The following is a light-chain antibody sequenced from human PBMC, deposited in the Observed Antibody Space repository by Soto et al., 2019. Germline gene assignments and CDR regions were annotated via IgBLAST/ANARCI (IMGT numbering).Light chain of an antibody. Sequence: QSALTQPSSVSGSPGQSITISCTGTSSDVGGYNYVCWYQHHPGKAPKLIIYEVSDGPSGVSSRFSGSKSGNTASLTISGLQAEDEADYYCSSYTSTSTLPYVFGTGTKVTVL. V-gene: IGLV2-14*01. CDR2: EVS. J-gene: IGLJ1*01. CDR3: SSYTSTSTLPYV. CDR1: SSDVGGYNY.